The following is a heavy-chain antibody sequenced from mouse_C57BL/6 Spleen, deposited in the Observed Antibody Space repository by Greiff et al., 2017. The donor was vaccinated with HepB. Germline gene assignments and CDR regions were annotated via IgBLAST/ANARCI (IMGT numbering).Heavy chain of an antibody. CDR3: AAVYYSNFEDYFDY. V-gene: IGHV1-78*01. CDR1: GYTFTDHT. CDR2: IYPRDGST. J-gene: IGHJ2*01. D-gene: IGHD2-5*01. Sequence: VQLQQSDAELVKPGASVKISCKVSGYTFTDHTIHWMKQRPEQGLEWIGYIYPRDGSTKYNEKFKGKATLTADKSSSTAYMQLNSLTSEDSAVYCCAAVYYSNFEDYFDYWGQGTTLTVSS.